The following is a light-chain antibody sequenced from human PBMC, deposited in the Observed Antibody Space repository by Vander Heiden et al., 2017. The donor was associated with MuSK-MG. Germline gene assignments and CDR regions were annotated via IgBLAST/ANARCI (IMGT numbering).Light chain of an antibody. CDR2: DVH. J-gene: IGLJ2*01. CDR3: CSYAGTYSVA. CDR1: SSDIGGYNY. Sequence: QSALTQPRSVSVSPGLSVTMTCTGTSSDIGGYNYVSWYQHHPGKAPKLIIYDVHRRPSGVPDRFSGSKSGNTASLTISGLQAEDEADYYCCSYAGTYSVAFGGGTKVTVL. V-gene: IGLV2-11*01.